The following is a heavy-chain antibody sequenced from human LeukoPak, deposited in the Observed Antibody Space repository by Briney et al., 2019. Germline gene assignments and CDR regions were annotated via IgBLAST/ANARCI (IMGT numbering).Heavy chain of an antibody. V-gene: IGHV3-21*01. CDR1: GFLFSDFIDHT. J-gene: IGHJ4*02. D-gene: IGHD4-17*01. CDR2: ISSSSTSI. CDR3: ARDEGATVTTYRFDY. Sequence: GGSLRLSCADSGFLFSDFIDHTMVWARQAPGKGLEWVSYISSSSTSISYADSVRGRFSISRDNAQRSLYLHMNSLRDEDTAVYYCARDEGATVTTYRFDYWGQGTLVTVSS.